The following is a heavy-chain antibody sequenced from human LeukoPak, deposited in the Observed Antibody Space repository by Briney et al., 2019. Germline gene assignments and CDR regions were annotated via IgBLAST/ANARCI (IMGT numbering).Heavy chain of an antibody. CDR3: ARAGVAVAYYYYFDY. CDR2: INSDGSSL. V-gene: IGHV3-74*01. CDR1: GFTFSSYW. Sequence: GGSLRLSCAASGFTFSSYWVQWVRQAPGEGLVWISRINSDGSSLSYADSVKGRFTISRDNAKNTVYLQMNSLRAEDTAVYYCARAGVAVAYYYYFDYWGQGSLVTVSS. D-gene: IGHD6-19*01. J-gene: IGHJ4*02.